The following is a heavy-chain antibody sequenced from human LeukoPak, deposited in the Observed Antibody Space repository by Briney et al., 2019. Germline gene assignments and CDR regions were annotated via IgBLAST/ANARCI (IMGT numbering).Heavy chain of an antibody. V-gene: IGHV1-8*01. CDR1: GYTFTSYD. CDR2: MNPNSGNT. J-gene: IGHJ5*02. Sequence: ASVKVSCKASGYTFTSYDINWVRQATGQGLEWMGWMNPNSGNTGYAQKFQGRISMTRDTSISTAYMELSSLRSEDTAVYYCTRNWGEFDPWGQGTLVTVSS. CDR3: TRNWGEFDP. D-gene: IGHD7-27*01.